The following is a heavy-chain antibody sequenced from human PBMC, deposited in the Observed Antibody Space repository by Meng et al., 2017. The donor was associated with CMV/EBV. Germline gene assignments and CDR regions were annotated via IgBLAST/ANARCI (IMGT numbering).Heavy chain of an antibody. CDR3: AKGWELPRFYY. V-gene: IGHV3-23*04. J-gene: IGHJ4*02. Sequence: VGCVGVVYAPCGSCAPLRGSCRFPYRSYAMIWFSHAPGRGGEWVSAISGRGGSTYYADSVKSRFIISRDNSKNTLYLQMNSLRAEDTAVYYCAKGWELPRFYYWGQGNLVTGSS. D-gene: IGHD2-15*01. CDR1: RFPYRSYA. CDR2: ISGRGGST.